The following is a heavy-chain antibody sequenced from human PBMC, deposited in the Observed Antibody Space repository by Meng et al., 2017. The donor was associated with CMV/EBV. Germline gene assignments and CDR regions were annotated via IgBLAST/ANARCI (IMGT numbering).Heavy chain of an antibody. J-gene: IGHJ3*02. Sequence: GGSLRLSCAASGFTFSSYSMNWVRQAPGKGLGWVSSISSSSSYIYYADSVKGRFTISRDNAKNSLYLQMNSLRAEDTAVYYCARDPETGDNAFDIWGQGTKVTVSS. CDR2: ISSSSSYI. V-gene: IGHV3-21*01. D-gene: IGHD7-27*01. CDR3: ARDPETGDNAFDI. CDR1: GFTFSSYS.